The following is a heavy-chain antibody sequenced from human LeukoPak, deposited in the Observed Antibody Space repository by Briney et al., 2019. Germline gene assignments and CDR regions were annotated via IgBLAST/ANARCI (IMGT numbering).Heavy chain of an antibody. Sequence: GGSLRLSCAASGFTFSSYSMNWVRQAPGKGLEWVSSISSSSSYIYYADTVKGRFTISRDNSKNTLYLQMNSLRAEDSAVYFCAKRRDSGSWYFDYWGQGTLVTVSS. CDR1: GFTFSSYS. D-gene: IGHD6-13*01. J-gene: IGHJ4*02. CDR3: AKRRDSGSWYFDY. CDR2: ISSSSSYI. V-gene: IGHV3-21*04.